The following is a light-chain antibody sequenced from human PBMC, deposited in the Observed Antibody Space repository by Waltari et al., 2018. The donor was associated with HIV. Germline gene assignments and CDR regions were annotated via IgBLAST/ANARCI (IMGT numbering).Light chain of an antibody. V-gene: IGLV2-18*02. CDR1: SSDVGTYNR. CDR2: EVS. J-gene: IGLJ2*01. Sequence: QSALTQPPSVSGSPGQSVTISCTGTSSDVGTYNRVSWYQQPPGTAPKVVIYEVSNRTAGVLDRFSGSKSGNTASLTISGLQAEDEADYDCSSFTTSSTLIFGGGTRLTVL. CDR3: SSFTTSSTLI.